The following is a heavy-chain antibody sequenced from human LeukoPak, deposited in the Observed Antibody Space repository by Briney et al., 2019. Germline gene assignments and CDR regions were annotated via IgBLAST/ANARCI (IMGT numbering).Heavy chain of an antibody. CDR1: GFTFSGYW. J-gene: IGHJ4*02. CDR3: AKGSWWFGELTSIDY. D-gene: IGHD3-10*01. CDR2: IKQDGNEK. Sequence: SGGSLRLSCAASGFTFSGYWMMWVRQTPGKGLEWVANIKQDGNEKYYVDSVKGRFTISRDNAKNSLYLQMNSLRAEDTAVYYCAKGSWWFGELTSIDYWGQGTLVTVSS. V-gene: IGHV3-7*03.